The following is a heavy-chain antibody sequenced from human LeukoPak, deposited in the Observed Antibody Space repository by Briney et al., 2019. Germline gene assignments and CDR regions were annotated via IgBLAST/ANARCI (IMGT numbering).Heavy chain of an antibody. J-gene: IGHJ4*02. V-gene: IGHV3-33*06. CDR3: AKRGTYYYDSSGYYYLDY. D-gene: IGHD3-22*01. CDR2: IWYDGSNK. Sequence: PGRSLRLSCAASGFTFSSYGMYSVRQAPGKGLEWVAVIWYDGSNKYYADSVKGRFTISRDNSKNTLYLQMNSLRAEDTAVYYCAKRGTYYYDSSGYYYLDYWGQGTLVTVSS. CDR1: GFTFSSYG.